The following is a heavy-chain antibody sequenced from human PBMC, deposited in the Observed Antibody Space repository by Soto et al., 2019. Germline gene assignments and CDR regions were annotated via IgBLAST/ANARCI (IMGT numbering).Heavy chain of an antibody. Sequence: SETLSLTCTVSGGSISSYYWSWIRQPPGKGLEWIGYIYYSGSTNYNPSLKSRVTISVDTSKNQFSLKLSSVTAADTAVYYCARHWEQWLGYIDYWGQGTLVTVSS. V-gene: IGHV4-59*08. CDR3: ARHWEQWLGYIDY. CDR1: GGSISSYY. CDR2: IYYSGST. J-gene: IGHJ4*02. D-gene: IGHD6-19*01.